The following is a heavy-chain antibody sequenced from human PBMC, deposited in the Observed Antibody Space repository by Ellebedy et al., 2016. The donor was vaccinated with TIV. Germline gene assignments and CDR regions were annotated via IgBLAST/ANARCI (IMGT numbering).Heavy chain of an antibody. CDR1: GYTFTSYA. Sequence: AASVKVSCKASGYTFTSYAMHWVRQAPGQRLEWMGWINAGNGNTKYSQKFQGRVTMTEDTSTDTDYMELSSLRSEDTAVYYYATVKGGVIVVDAFDIWGQGTMVTVSS. CDR2: INAGNGNT. J-gene: IGHJ3*02. V-gene: IGHV1-3*01. D-gene: IGHD3-16*02. CDR3: ATVKGGVIVVDAFDI.